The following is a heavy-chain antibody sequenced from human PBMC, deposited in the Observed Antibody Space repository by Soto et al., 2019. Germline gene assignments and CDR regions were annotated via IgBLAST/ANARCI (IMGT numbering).Heavy chain of an antibody. CDR3: ARVGGINWFDP. D-gene: IGHD1-20*01. V-gene: IGHV4-31*03. CDR2: IYYSGST. J-gene: IGHJ5*02. Sequence: SQTISLTCTVSGGSSVDVGCCWSWIRQHPGKGLEWIGYIYYSGSTYYNPSLKSRVTISVDTSKNQFSLKLSSVTAADTAVYYCARVGGINWFDPWGQGTLVTVSS. CDR1: GGSSVDVGCC.